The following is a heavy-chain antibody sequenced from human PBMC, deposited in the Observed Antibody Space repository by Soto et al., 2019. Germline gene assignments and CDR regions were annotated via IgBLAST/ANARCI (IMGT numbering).Heavy chain of an antibody. Sequence: GGSLRLSCAASGFSFSSSGMHWVCQPPGKGLKWVAFIWYDGSNKYYADSVKGRLTISRDNSKNTLYLQMGSLRADDTAVYFWARDEEGAPITRGQGTLVTGSS. V-gene: IGHV3-33*01. D-gene: IGHD3-10*01. CDR2: IWYDGSNK. CDR3: ARDEEGAPIT. J-gene: IGHJ4*02. CDR1: GFSFSSSG.